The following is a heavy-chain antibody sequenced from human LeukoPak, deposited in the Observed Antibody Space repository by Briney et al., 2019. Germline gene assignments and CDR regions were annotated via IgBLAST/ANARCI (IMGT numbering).Heavy chain of an antibody. CDR2: INTDGSST. CDR3: ARDVRYGGDPPL. Sequence: GGSLRLSCAASGFTFSSYWMHWVRQAPGEGLVWVSRINTDGSSTTYADSVKGRFTISRDNAKNTLYLRMNSLRAEDTAVYYCARDVRYGGDPPLWGQGTLVTVSS. V-gene: IGHV3-74*01. J-gene: IGHJ4*02. CDR1: GFTFSSYW. D-gene: IGHD4-23*01.